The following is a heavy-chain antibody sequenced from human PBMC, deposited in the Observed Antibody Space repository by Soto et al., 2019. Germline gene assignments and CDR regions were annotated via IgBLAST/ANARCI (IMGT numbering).Heavy chain of an antibody. CDR3: ARDGSTETTNFHYAMDV. CDR1: GFTLSPYH. J-gene: IGHJ6*02. V-gene: IGHV3-48*03. D-gene: IGHD4-17*01. CDR2: INAGSSTI. Sequence: EVQLVESGGGLVQPGGSLRLSCAASGFTLSPYHMDWVRQAPGKGLGWVAYINAGSSTIHYADSVRGRFTISRDNAKNSLYLQMDSLRAEDTAVYYCARDGSTETTNFHYAMDVWGQGTTVTVSS.